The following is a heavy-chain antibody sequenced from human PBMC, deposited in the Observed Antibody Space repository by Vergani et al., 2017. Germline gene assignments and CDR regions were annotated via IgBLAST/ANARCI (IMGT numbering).Heavy chain of an antibody. Sequence: EVQLVESGGGIVKPGGSLRLSCVASGFSFRNAWMNLVRRTPGKGLELVGRIKSTFDRGTTDYAAAVKGRFTISRDDSKNTLFLQMNGLKTEDIGVYYCTTDPRYCGDGSCYWLRDHHYYGMDVWGQGTTVTVSS. V-gene: IGHV3-15*07. CDR1: GFSFRNAW. D-gene: IGHD2-21*01. CDR2: IKSTFDRGTT. CDR3: TTDPRYCGDGSCYWLRDHHYYGMDV. J-gene: IGHJ6*02.